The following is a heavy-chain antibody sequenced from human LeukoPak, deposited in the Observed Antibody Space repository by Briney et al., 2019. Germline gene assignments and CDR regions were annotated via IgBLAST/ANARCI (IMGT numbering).Heavy chain of an antibody. CDR2: ISSSSRYI. CDR1: GFTFSSYS. J-gene: IGHJ5*02. D-gene: IGHD2-15*01. V-gene: IGHV3-21*01. Sequence: PGGSLRLSCAASGFTFSSYSMNWVRQAPGKGLEWVSSISSSSRYIYYADSVKGRFTISRDNAKNSLYLQMNSLRAEDTAVYYCARDGAGCSGGSCYKRFDPWGQGTLVTVSS. CDR3: ARDGAGCSGGSCYKRFDP.